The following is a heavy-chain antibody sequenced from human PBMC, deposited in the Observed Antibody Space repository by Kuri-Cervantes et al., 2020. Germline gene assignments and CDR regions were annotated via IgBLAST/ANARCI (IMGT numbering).Heavy chain of an antibody. CDR1: GASIDSYF. V-gene: IGHV4-59*01. Sequence: SETLSLTCTVSGASIDSYFWSWIRQSPGKRLEWIGYIHYTGNTDYNPSLKSRVTILIHTSKNQISLNLTSVTAADTAVYYCVGDHHDDSGYAGLVAWGQGILVTVSS. J-gene: IGHJ5*02. D-gene: IGHD3-22*01. CDR3: VGDHHDDSGYAGLVA. CDR2: IHYTGNT.